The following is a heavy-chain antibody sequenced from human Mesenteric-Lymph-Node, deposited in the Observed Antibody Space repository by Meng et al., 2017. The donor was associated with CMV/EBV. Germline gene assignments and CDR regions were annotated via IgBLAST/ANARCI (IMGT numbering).Heavy chain of an antibody. D-gene: IGHD3-9*01. CDR2: INHSGST. V-gene: IGHV4-34*01. CDR3: ARGSSYDILTGYFDY. J-gene: IGHJ4*02. CDR1: GGSFSGYY. Sequence: QVQINQWGAGLFKPSEPLSVTCAVYGGSFSGYYWNWIRQSPEKGLEWIGEINHSGSTTYNPSFTSRIIISVDTSTNQISLNMSSVTAADTAVYYCARGSSYDILTGYFDYWGQGALVTVSS.